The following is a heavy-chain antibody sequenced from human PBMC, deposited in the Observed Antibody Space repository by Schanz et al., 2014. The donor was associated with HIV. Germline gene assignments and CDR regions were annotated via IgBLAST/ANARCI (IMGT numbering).Heavy chain of an antibody. J-gene: IGHJ4*02. D-gene: IGHD3-10*01. CDR1: GFTYSNYW. CDR3: ARDGSLNRGFDY. CDR2: VKQDGSEK. V-gene: IGHV3-7*01. Sequence: EVQLVESGGGSAQPGGSLRLSCTVSGFTYSNYWMSWVRQAPGKGLEWVAKVKQDGSEKYYVDSVKGRFTISRDNAKNSLYLQMSSLRAEDTAVYYCARDGSLNRGFDYWGQGTLVTVSS.